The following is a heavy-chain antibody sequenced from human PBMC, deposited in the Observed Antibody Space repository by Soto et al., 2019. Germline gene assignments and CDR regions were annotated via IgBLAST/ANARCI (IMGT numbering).Heavy chain of an antibody. CDR3: AKDGSSSDY. Sequence: GESLKISCAASGFTFSSYAMSWVRQAPGKGLEWVSAISGSGGSTYYADSVKGRFTISRDTSKNTLYLQMNSLRAEDTAVYYCAKDGSSSDYWGQGTLVTVSS. D-gene: IGHD6-6*01. V-gene: IGHV3-23*01. CDR1: GFTFSSYA. CDR2: ISGSGGST. J-gene: IGHJ4*02.